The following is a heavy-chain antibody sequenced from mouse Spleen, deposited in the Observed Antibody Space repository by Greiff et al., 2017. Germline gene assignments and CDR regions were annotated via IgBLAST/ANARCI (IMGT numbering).Heavy chain of an antibody. J-gene: IGHJ1*01. CDR1: GYTFTDYE. D-gene: IGHD1-1*01. CDR2: IDPETGGT. V-gene: IGHV1-15*01. CDR3: TGVYYDWYFDV. Sequence: ESGAELVRPGASVTLSCKASGYTFTDYEMHWVKQTPVHGLEWIGAIDPETGGTAYNQKFKGKAILTADKSSSTAYMELRSLTSEDSAVYYCTGVYYDWYFDVWGAGTTVTVSS.